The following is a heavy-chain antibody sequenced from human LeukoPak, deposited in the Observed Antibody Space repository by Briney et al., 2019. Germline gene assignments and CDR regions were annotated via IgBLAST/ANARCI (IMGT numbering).Heavy chain of an antibody. D-gene: IGHD3-22*01. CDR2: IYTSGST. J-gene: IGHJ4*02. V-gene: IGHV4-4*07. CDR1: GGSISSYY. Sequence: SETLSLTCTVSGGSISSYYWSWIRQPAGKRLEWIGRIYTSGSTNYNPSLKSRVTMSVDTSKNQFSLKLSSVTAADTAVYYCAREGLGYYDSSGYYYTPLDYWGQGTLVTVSS. CDR3: AREGLGYYDSSGYYYTPLDY.